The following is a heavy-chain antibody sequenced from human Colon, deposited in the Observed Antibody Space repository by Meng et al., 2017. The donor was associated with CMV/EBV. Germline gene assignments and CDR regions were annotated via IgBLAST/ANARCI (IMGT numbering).Heavy chain of an antibody. CDR3: ARGWPPDY. Sequence: GESLKISCVASGFTFDDYGMSWVRQSPGKGLQWVAGINWNGASTGYADSVRGRFTISRDNAKNSLYLQINSLRAEDTAIYYCARGWPPDYWGQGTLVTVSS. CDR2: INWNGAST. CDR1: GFTFDDYG. D-gene: IGHD6-13*01. V-gene: IGHV3-20*04. J-gene: IGHJ4*02.